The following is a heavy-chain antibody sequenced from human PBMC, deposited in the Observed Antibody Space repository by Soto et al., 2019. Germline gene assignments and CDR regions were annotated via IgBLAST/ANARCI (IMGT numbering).Heavy chain of an antibody. CDR2: VCTGGAT. CDR1: GFDVTTNC. D-gene: IGHD1-1*01. V-gene: IGHV3-53*01. J-gene: IGHJ4*02. Sequence: PGGSLRLSCVGSGFDVTTNCMRWVRQAPGKGLECVSIVCTGGATHYADSVKGRFTISRDSSKNTVHLQMNNVRAEDTAVYYCVRDKRTISGIFPGYWGQGTLVTVSS. CDR3: VRDKRTISGIFPGY.